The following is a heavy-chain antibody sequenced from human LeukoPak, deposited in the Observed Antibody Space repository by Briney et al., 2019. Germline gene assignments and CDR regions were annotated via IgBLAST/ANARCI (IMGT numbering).Heavy chain of an antibody. Sequence: GGSLRLSCAASGFTFSSYAMSWVRQAPEKGLEWVSAISGSGGSTYYADSVKGRFTISRDNSINTLYLQMNSLRAEDTAVYYCAKCITVAGTSENNWFDPWGQGTLVTVSS. V-gene: IGHV3-23*01. D-gene: IGHD6-19*01. J-gene: IGHJ5*02. CDR1: GFTFSSYA. CDR3: AKCITVAGTSENNWFDP. CDR2: ISGSGGST.